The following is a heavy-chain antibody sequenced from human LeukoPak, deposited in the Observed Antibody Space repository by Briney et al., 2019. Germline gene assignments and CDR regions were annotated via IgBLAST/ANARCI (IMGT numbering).Heavy chain of an antibody. CDR1: GYTFTSYA. D-gene: IGHD3-22*01. J-gene: IGHJ4*02. CDR3: ARVPGYDSSGYYQGYFDY. CDR2: INAGNGNT. V-gene: IGHV1-3*01. Sequence: GASVKVSCKASGYTFTSYAMHWVRQAPGQRLEWMGWINAGNGNTKYSQKFLGRVTITRDTSASTAYMELSSLRSEDTAVYYCARVPGYDSSGYYQGYFDYWGQGTLVTVSS.